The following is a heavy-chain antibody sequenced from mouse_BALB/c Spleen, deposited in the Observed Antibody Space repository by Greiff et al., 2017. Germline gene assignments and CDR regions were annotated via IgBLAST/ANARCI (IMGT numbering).Heavy chain of an antibody. CDR3: ARRTTVVAYYFDY. CDR2: IYPGGGYT. J-gene: IGHJ2*01. D-gene: IGHD1-1*01. CDR1: GYTFTNYW. Sequence: VQLVESGAELVRPGTSVKISCKASGYTFTNYWLGWVKQRPGHGLEWIGDIYPGGGYTNYNEKFKGKATLTADTSSSTAYMQLSSLTSEDSAVYFCARRTTVVAYYFDYWGQGTTLTVSS. V-gene: IGHV1-63*02.